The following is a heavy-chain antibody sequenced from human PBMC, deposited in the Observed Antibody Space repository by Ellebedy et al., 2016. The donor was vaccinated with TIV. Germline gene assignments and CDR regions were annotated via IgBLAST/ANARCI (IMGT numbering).Heavy chain of an antibody. D-gene: IGHD3-10*01. J-gene: IGHJ4*02. Sequence: SETLSLXCTVSGGSISSSSYYWGWIRQPPGKGLEWIGSIYYSGSTYYNPSLKSRVTISVDTSKNQFSLKLSSVTAADTAVYYCASPYYGSGSGFDYWGQGTLVTVSS. CDR1: GGSISSSSYY. CDR3: ASPYYGSGSGFDY. V-gene: IGHV4-39*01. CDR2: IYYSGST.